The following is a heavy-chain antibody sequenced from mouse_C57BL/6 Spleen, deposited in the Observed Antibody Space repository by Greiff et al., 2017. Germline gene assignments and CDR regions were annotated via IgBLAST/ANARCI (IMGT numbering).Heavy chain of an antibody. D-gene: IGHD3-2*02. Sequence: VQLQQSGAELVRPGASVKLSCTASGFNIKDDYMHWVKQRPEQGLEWIGWIDPENGDTEYASKFQGKATITADTSSNTAYLQLSSLTSEDTAVYYCTIHSSGYEDFDYWGQGTTLTVSS. CDR1: GFNIKDDY. V-gene: IGHV14-4*01. CDR3: TIHSSGYEDFDY. J-gene: IGHJ2*01. CDR2: IDPENGDT.